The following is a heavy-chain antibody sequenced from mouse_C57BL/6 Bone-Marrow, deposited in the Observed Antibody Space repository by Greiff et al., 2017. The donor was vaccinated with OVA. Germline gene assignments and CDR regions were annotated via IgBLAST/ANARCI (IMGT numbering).Heavy chain of an antibody. J-gene: IGHJ4*01. CDR1: GYTFTSYW. CDR2: IDPSDSYT. V-gene: IGHV1-59*01. Sequence: VQLQQPGAELVRPGTSVKLSCKASGYTFTSYWMHWVKQRPGQGLEWIGVIDPSDSYTNYNQKFKGKATLTVDTSSSTAYMQLSSLISEDSAVYYCARSSMDYWGQGTSVTVSS. CDR3: ARSSMDY.